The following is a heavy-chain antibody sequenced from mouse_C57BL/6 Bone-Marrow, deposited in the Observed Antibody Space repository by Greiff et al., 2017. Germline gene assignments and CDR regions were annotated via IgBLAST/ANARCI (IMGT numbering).Heavy chain of an antibody. CDR2: IYPYNGVS. J-gene: IGHJ3*01. Sequence: EVQLQESGPELVKPGASVKISCKASGYSFTGYYMHWVKQSHGNILDWIGYIYPYNGVSSYNQKFKGKATLTVDKSSSTAYMELRSLTSEDSAVYYCARGKLLLRQAWFAYWGQGTLVTVSA. V-gene: IGHV1-31*01. CDR3: ARGKLLLRQAWFAY. CDR1: GYSFTGYY. D-gene: IGHD1-1*01.